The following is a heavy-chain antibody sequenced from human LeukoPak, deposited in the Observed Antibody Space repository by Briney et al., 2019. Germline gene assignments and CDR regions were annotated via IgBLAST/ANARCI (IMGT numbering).Heavy chain of an antibody. Sequence: PSETLSLTCTVSGDSISSSTYYWGWLRQPPGKGLEWIGSIYYSGNTYYNPSLKRRVTISVDTSKNQFSLKLSSVTAADTAVYYCARPDARDGFRVDPWGQGTLVTVSS. D-gene: IGHD3-10*01. CDR2: IYYSGNT. V-gene: IGHV4-39*01. CDR1: GDSISSSTYY. CDR3: ARPDARDGFRVDP. J-gene: IGHJ5*02.